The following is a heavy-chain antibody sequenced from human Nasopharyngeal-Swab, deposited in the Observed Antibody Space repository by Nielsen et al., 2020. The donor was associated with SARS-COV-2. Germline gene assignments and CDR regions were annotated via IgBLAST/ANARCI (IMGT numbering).Heavy chain of an antibody. D-gene: IGHD1-26*01. CDR3: ERPGWEPDTNYYGMDV. V-gene: IGHV7-4-1*02. CDR2: INTNTGNP. CDR1: GYTFTIYS. Sequence: ASVKVSFKASGYTFTIYSLIWVRQAPGQGLEWLGWINTNTGNPTYAQGFTGRFVFSLDTSVSTAYLQISSLKSEDTAVYYCERPGWEPDTNYYGMDVWGQGTTVTVSS. J-gene: IGHJ6*02.